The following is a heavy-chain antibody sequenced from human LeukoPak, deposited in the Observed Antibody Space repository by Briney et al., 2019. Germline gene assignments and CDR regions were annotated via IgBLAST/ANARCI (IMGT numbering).Heavy chain of an antibody. CDR3: ARAFDLDVGPYYYYYYYMDV. D-gene: IGHD2/OR15-2a*01. CDR1: GYTFTGYY. Sequence: ASVKVSCKASGYTFTGYYMHWVRQAPGQGLEWMGWINPNSGGTNYAQKFQGRVTMTRDTSISTAYMELRRLRSDDTAVYYCARAFDLDVGPYYYYYYYMDVWGKGTTVTISS. V-gene: IGHV1-2*02. J-gene: IGHJ6*03. CDR2: INPNSGGT.